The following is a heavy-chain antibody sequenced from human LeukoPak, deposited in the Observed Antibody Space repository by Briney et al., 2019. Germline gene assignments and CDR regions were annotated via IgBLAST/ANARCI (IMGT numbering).Heavy chain of an antibody. J-gene: IGHJ5*02. CDR3: ARGALTTVTPNWFDP. Sequence: GGSLRLSCAASGFTFSSYSMNWVRQAPGKGLEWVSYISSSSSTIYYADSVKGRFTISRDNAKNSLYLQMNSLRDEDTAVYYCARGALTTVTPNWFDPWGQGTLVTVSS. CDR1: GFTFSSYS. V-gene: IGHV3-48*02. CDR2: ISSSSSTI. D-gene: IGHD4-17*01.